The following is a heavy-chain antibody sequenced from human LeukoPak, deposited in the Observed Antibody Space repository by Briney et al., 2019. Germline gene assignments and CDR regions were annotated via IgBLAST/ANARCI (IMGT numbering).Heavy chain of an antibody. CDR2: IRSNGATA. CDR1: GFSFSSFA. Sequence: PGGSLRLSCAASGFSFSSFAMTWVRQAPGKGLEWVSTIRSNGATAYNADSVKGLFTISRDNSKNTVYLQMNSLRVEDTAIYYCARGQEFDDGVFDSWGQGTLVTVSS. D-gene: IGHD1-1*01. J-gene: IGHJ4*02. CDR3: ARGQEFDDGVFDS. V-gene: IGHV3-23*01.